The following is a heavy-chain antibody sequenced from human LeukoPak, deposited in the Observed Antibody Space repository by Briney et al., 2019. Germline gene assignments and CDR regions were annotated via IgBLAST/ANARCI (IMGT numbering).Heavy chain of an antibody. CDR3: ARDKAGAGFGDAFDI. D-gene: IGHD3-10*01. Sequence: GGSLRLSCAASGFTVSGNYMSWVRQAPGKGLEWVSVIYSGGSTYYADSVKGRFTISRDNSKNTLYLQMNSLRAEDTAVYYCARDKAGAGFGDAFDIWGQGTMVTVSS. J-gene: IGHJ3*02. V-gene: IGHV3-66*01. CDR2: IYSGGST. CDR1: GFTVSGNY.